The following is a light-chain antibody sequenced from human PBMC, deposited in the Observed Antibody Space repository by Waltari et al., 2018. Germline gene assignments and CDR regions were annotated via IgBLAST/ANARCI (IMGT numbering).Light chain of an antibody. CDR3: QQRSNWPWT. CDR1: QSVSSY. Sequence: EIVWTQSPATLSSSPGERATLSCRASQSVSSYLAWYQQKPGQAPRLLIYDASNRATGIPARFSGSWSGTDFTLTISSLEPEDFAVYYCQQRSNWPWTFGQGTKVEIK. V-gene: IGKV3-11*01. CDR2: DAS. J-gene: IGKJ1*01.